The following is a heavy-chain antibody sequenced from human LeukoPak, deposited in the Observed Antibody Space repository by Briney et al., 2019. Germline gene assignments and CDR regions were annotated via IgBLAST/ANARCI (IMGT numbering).Heavy chain of an antibody. J-gene: IGHJ4*02. CDR3: ARVPRRITIFGVVIIPHPFDY. CDR2: INHSGST. D-gene: IGHD3-3*01. CDR1: GGSFSGYY. V-gene: IGHV4-34*01. Sequence: SETLSLTCAVYGGSFSGYYWSWLRQPPGKGLEWIGEINHSGSTNYNPSLKSRVTISVDTSKNQFSLKLSSVTAADTAVYYCARVPRRITIFGVVIIPHPFDYWGQGTLVTVSS.